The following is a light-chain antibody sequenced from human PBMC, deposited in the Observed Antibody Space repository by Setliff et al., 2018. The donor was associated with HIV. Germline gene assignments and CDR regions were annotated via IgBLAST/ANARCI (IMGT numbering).Light chain of an antibody. J-gene: IGLJ2*01. CDR1: SSDVGGYSY. V-gene: IGLV2-14*03. CDR3: SSYTSSSTLDVV. CDR2: DVS. Sequence: LTQPASVSGSPGQSITISCTGTSSDVGGYSYVSWYQQHPGKAPKLMIYDVSNRPSGVSNRFSGSKSGKTASLTISGLQAEDEADYYCSSYTSSSTLDVVFGGGTKVTVL.